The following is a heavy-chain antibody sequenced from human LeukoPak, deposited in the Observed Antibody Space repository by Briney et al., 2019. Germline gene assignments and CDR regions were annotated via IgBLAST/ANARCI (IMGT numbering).Heavy chain of an antibody. CDR1: GFTFSSSA. J-gene: IGHJ6*03. D-gene: IGHD1-1*01. CDR2: ISCSGSGT. V-gene: IGHV3-23*01. Sequence: GGPLRLSCTASGFTFSSSAITWVRQAPGKGLEWVSGISCSGSGTYYADFVKGRFTISRDNSKNTMYLEMNGLRAEDTAVYYCAKMNGYMDVWGKGTTVTVSS. CDR3: AKMNGYMDV.